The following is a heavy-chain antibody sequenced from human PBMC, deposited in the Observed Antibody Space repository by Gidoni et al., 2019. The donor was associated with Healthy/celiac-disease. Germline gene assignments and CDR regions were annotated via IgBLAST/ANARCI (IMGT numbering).Heavy chain of an antibody. V-gene: IGHV3-7*05. CDR1: GFPFSRYW. D-gene: IGHD3-3*01. Sequence: EVQLVESGGGLVHPGGSLRLSCAASGFPFSRYWMSWVRQAPGKGLEWVANIKQDGSEKYYGDSVKGRFTISRDNAKNSLYLQMNSLRAEDTAVYYCARPSEDDFWSGYYAYYFDYWGQGTLVTVSS. CDR3: ARPSEDDFWSGYYAYYFDY. CDR2: IKQDGSEK. J-gene: IGHJ4*02.